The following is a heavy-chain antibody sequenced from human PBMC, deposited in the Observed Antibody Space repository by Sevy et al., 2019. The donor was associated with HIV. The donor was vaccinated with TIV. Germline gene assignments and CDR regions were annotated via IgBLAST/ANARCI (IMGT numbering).Heavy chain of an antibody. CDR1: GFTFSSYW. D-gene: IGHD2-21*02. J-gene: IGHJ3*01. CDR2: IKQDGSEK. Sequence: GGSLRLSCAASGFTFSSYWMSWVRQAPGKGLEWVANIKQDGSEKYYVDSVKGRFTISRDNAKNTLFLQMNSLRAEETAIYFCAKEYGGDTGAFVVWGQGTTVTVSS. CDR3: AKEYGGDTGAFVV. V-gene: IGHV3-7*03.